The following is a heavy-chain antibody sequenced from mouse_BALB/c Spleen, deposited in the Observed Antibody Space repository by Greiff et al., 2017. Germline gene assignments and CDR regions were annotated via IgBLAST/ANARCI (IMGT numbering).Heavy chain of an antibody. V-gene: IGHV1S56*01. CDR2: IYPGNVNT. CDR1: GYTFTSYY. CDR3: AREDMIKGPFDY. Sequence: QVQLQQSGPELVKPGASVRISCKASGYTFTSYYIHWVKQRPGQGLEWIGWIYPGNVNTKYNEKFKGKATLTADKSSSTAYMQLSSLTSEDSAVYFCAREDMIKGPFDYWGQGTTLTVSS. J-gene: IGHJ2*01. D-gene: IGHD2-4*01.